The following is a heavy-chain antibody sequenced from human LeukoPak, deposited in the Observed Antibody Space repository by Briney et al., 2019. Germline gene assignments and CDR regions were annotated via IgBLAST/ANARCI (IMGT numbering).Heavy chain of an antibody. CDR1: GFTFSSYS. CDR3: ARAYAGYSSGCSLY. CDR2: ISSSSSYI. J-gene: IGHJ4*02. Sequence: GGSLRLSCAASGFTFSSYSMNWVRQAPGKGPEWVSSISSSSSYIYYADSVKGRFTISRDNAKNSLYLQMYSLRAEGTAVYYCARAYAGYSSGCSLYWGQGTLVTVSS. V-gene: IGHV3-21*01. D-gene: IGHD6-19*01.